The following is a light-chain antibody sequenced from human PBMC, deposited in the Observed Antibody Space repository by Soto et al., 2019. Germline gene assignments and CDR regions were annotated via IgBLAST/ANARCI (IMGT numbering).Light chain of an antibody. Sequence: QSVLTQPRSVSGSPGQSVTLSCTGINSDVAGYNHVSWYQQHPGKAPKVIIYDVSKRPSGVPDRFSGSESGNTASLTISGLQAADEADYYCCSYAGRYTRVFGGGTKLTVL. CDR1: NSDVAGYNH. CDR3: CSYAGRYTRV. J-gene: IGLJ3*02. CDR2: DVS. V-gene: IGLV2-11*01.